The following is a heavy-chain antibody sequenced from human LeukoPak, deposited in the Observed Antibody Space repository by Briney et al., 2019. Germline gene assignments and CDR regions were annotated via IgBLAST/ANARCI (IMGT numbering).Heavy chain of an antibody. J-gene: IGHJ4*02. CDR2: IYPGDSDT. Sequence: GESLKIFCKGSGYIFTSYWIGWVRQMPGKGLEWMGIIYPGDSDTRYSPSFQGQVTISADKSISTAYLQWSSLKASDTAMYYCAREGLGIVGATDFDYWGQGTLVTVSS. CDR3: AREGLGIVGATDFDY. V-gene: IGHV5-51*01. CDR1: GYIFTSYW. D-gene: IGHD1-26*01.